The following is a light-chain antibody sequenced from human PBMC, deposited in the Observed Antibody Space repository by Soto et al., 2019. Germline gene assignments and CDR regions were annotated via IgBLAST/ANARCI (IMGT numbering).Light chain of an antibody. CDR3: HQYYNWPPWT. Sequence: EIGRTQSPATLSVSPGERATLSCRASQSVNSTLSCYQHKSGHAPKLLIYGSSTSATVIPARFSGSGSGTEFTLTISSLQSEDYAVYYCHQYYNWPPWTFGQPTKVEI. V-gene: IGKV3-15*01. J-gene: IGKJ1*01. CDR1: QSVNST. CDR2: GSS.